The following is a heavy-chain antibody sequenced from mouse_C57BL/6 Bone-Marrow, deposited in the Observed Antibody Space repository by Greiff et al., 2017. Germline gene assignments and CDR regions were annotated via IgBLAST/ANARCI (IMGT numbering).Heavy chain of an antibody. D-gene: IGHD1-1*01. V-gene: IGHV1-81*01. Sequence: QVQLQQSGAELARPGASVKLSCKASGYTFTSYGISWVKQRTGQGLEWIGEIYPRSGNTYYNEKFKGKATLTADKSSSQAYMELRSLTSEDSAVYFCASTMEYGSSDRFAYWGQGTLVTVSA. CDR1: GYTFTSYG. CDR2: IYPRSGNT. J-gene: IGHJ3*01. CDR3: ASTMEYGSSDRFAY.